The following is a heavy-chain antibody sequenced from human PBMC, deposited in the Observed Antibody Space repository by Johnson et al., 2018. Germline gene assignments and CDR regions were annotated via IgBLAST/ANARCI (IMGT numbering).Heavy chain of an antibody. CDR1: GFTFSSYG. J-gene: IGHJ3*02. CDR2: IWYDGNNK. Sequence: VQLVESGGGVVQPGRSLRLSCAASGFTFSSYGMHWVRQAPGKGLEWVAVIWYDGNNKYYADFVKGRFTISRDNSKNTLYLQMISLRAEDTAVYYCTRTYYYDSSGYYIPDAFDIWGQGTMVTVSS. V-gene: IGHV3-33*01. CDR3: TRTYYYDSSGYYIPDAFDI. D-gene: IGHD3-22*01.